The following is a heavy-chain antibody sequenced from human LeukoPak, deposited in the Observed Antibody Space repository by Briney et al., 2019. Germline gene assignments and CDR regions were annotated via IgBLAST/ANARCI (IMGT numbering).Heavy chain of an antibody. CDR2: INPNSGGT. V-gene: IGHV1-2*06. Sequence: ASVKVSCKASGYTFTGYYMHWVRQAPGQGLEWMGRINPNSGGTNYAQKFQGRVTMTRDTSMNTTYMELGRLTYDDTAVYFCARDIGARLKAFYNMDVWGKGTTVTISS. CDR3: ARDIGARLKAFYNMDV. D-gene: IGHD6-6*01. CDR1: GYTFTGYY. J-gene: IGHJ6*03.